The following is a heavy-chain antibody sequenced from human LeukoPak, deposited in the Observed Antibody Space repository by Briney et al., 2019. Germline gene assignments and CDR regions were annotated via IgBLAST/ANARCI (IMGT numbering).Heavy chain of an antibody. CDR2: ISSTGTTI. D-gene: IGHD4-17*01. V-gene: IGHV3-48*03. Sequence: GGSLRLSCAASGFTFSTYEMNWVRQAPGKGLEWVSYISSTGTTIYYADSVKGRFTISRDNSRDTLYVLMNSLRAEDTAVYYCATTTAEFHYWGQGTLVTVSS. CDR3: ATTTAEFHY. J-gene: IGHJ1*01. CDR1: GFTFSTYE.